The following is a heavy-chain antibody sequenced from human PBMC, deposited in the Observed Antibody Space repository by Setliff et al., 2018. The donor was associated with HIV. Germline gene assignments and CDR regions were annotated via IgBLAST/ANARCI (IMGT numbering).Heavy chain of an antibody. D-gene: IGHD3-10*01. CDR1: GGSISSGSYY. Sequence: SETLSLTCTVSGGSISSGSYYWSWTRQPAGKGLEWIGHIYTSGSTNYNPSLKSRVTISVDTSKNQFSLKLSSVTAADTAVYYCARERSALLWKNWFDPWGQGTLVTVSS. J-gene: IGHJ5*02. CDR3: ARERSALLWKNWFDP. CDR2: IYTSGST. V-gene: IGHV4-61*09.